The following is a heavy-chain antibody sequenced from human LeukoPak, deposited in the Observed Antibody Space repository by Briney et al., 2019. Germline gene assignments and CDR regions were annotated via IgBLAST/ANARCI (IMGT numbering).Heavy chain of an antibody. CDR3: AKELFNWNYGALGFDY. CDR1: GFTFDDYA. CDR2: ISGDGGSK. V-gene: IGHV3-43*02. D-gene: IGHD1-7*01. J-gene: IGHJ4*02. Sequence: GGXLRLSCAASGFTFDDYAMHWVRQAPGKGLEGVSLISGDGGSKYYADYVKGGFTISRDNSKNSLYLQMNSLRTEDTALYYCAKELFNWNYGALGFDYWGQGTLVTVSS.